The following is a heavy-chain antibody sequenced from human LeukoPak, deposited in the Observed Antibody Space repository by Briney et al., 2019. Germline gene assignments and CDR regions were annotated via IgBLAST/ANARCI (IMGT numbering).Heavy chain of an antibody. Sequence: PGGSLRLSCAASGFTFSSYAMSWVRQAPGKGLDWVSGISGSGGSTYYADSVKGRFTISRDNSKNTLYRQMNSLRAEDTAVYYCAKARLYSGYDFDYWGQGTLVTVSS. J-gene: IGHJ4*02. CDR2: ISGSGGST. V-gene: IGHV3-23*01. CDR1: GFTFSSYA. CDR3: AKARLYSGYDFDY. D-gene: IGHD5-12*01.